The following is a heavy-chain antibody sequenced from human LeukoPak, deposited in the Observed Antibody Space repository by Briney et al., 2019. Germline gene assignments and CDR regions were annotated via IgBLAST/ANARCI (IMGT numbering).Heavy chain of an antibody. V-gene: IGHV1-18*01. Sequence: GASVKVSGKASGYTYTSYGITCVGQAPGQGLECLGWISAYNGNTNYAQKLQGRVTMTTDTSTSTAYMNLRSLRSDDTAVYYCAREVPSDTSRYYQPFDYWGQGTLVTVSS. CDR2: ISAYNGNT. J-gene: IGHJ4*02. CDR1: GYTYTSYG. D-gene: IGHD3-22*01. CDR3: AREVPSDTSRYYQPFDY.